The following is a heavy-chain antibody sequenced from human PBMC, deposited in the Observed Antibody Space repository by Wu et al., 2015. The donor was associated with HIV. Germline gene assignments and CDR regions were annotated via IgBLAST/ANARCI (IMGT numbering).Heavy chain of an antibody. J-gene: IGHJ4*02. CDR1: GYRFLSYG. Sequence: QVHLVQSGAEVKKPGASVKVSCKASGYRFLSYGISWVRQAPGQGLEWMGWIGVYNGDTNYAQRLRGRVTMTTDTSTSTAYMELRSLTSDDTAIYFCARVVPTNYGDSGGAYFDYWGQGTLVTVSS. CDR2: IGVYNGDT. D-gene: IGHD4-17*01. V-gene: IGHV1-18*01. CDR3: ARVVPTNYGDSGGAYFDY.